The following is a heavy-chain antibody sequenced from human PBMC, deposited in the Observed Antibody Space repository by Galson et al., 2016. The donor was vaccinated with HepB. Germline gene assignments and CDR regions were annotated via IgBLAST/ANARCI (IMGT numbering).Heavy chain of an antibody. Sequence: ETLSLTCTVSGASISGYYLSWIRQPTGKGLEWIGYIHYGGRTNDNPSLKSRVTISVDTSKNQFSLKLSSVTAADTAVYYCARDDSGGWYGFHYGMDVWGQGTTVTVSS. V-gene: IGHV4-59*01. CDR1: GASISGYY. D-gene: IGHD6-19*01. J-gene: IGHJ6*02. CDR3: ARDDSGGWYGFHYGMDV. CDR2: IHYGGRT.